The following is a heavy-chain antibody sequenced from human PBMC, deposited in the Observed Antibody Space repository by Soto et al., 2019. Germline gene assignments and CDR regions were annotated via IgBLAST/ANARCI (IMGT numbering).Heavy chain of an antibody. J-gene: IGHJ6*02. Sequence: GESLKISCKGSGYSFAGYWITWVRQKPGKGLEWMGRIDPSDSQTYYSPSFRGHVTISVTKSITTVFLQWSSLRASDTATYFCARQGFSKHYFYAADVWGQGTPVTVSS. D-gene: IGHD6-13*01. CDR1: GYSFAGYW. CDR2: IDPSDSQT. CDR3: ARQGFSKHYFYAADV. V-gene: IGHV5-10-1*01.